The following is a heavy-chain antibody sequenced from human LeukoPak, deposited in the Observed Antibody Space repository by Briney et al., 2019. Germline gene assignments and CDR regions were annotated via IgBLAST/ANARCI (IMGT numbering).Heavy chain of an antibody. D-gene: IGHD2-2*01. CDR3: AKEPDIVVVPAADFDY. J-gene: IGHJ4*02. Sequence: GGSLRLSCAASGFTFSSYTMSWVRQAPGKGLEWVSAISGSGGSTYYADSVKGRFTISRDNSKNTLYLQMNSLRAEDTAVYYCAKEPDIVVVPAADFDYWGQGTLVTVSS. CDR1: GFTFSSYT. CDR2: ISGSGGST. V-gene: IGHV3-23*01.